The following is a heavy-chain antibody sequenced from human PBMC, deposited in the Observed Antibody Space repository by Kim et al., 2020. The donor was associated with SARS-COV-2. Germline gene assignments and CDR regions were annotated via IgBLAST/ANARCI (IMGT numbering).Heavy chain of an antibody. V-gene: IGHV1-8*01. Sequence: ASVKVSCKASGYTFTTYDINWVRQAPGQGLEWMGWMNPNSGNTGYAQKFQGRVTMTKNTSISTAYMELRSLRSEDTAVYYCARGLLDTSGTQSYCFDPWGQGTLVTVSS. D-gene: IGHD6-13*01. CDR2: MNPNSGNT. CDR3: ARGLLDTSGTQSYCFDP. J-gene: IGHJ5*02. CDR1: GYTFTTYD.